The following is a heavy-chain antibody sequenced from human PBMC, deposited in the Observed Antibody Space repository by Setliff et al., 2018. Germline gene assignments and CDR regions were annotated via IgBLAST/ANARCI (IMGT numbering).Heavy chain of an antibody. CDR2: ISHSGNT. CDR1: GESFSGYF. CDR3: ARGDSGSYYGGNYYYYMDV. J-gene: IGHJ6*03. V-gene: IGHV4-34*01. Sequence: SETLSLTCAVYGESFSGYFWSWIRQTPEKGLEWIGEISHSGNTNYNPSFKSRVTISIDTSKNQFSLKESSVTAADTAVYYCARGDSGSYYGGNYYYYMDVWGKGTTVTVSS. D-gene: IGHD1-26*01.